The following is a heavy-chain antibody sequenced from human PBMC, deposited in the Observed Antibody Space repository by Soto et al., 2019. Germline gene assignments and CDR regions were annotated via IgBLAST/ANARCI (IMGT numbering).Heavy chain of an antibody. V-gene: IGHV3-15*07. CDR2: IKTNTEGGTT. CDR3: TTGWVEGV. Sequence: EVQLVESGGGFIYPGGSLRLSCAASGLTISNAWMNWVRQAPGKGLEWVGRIKTNTEGGTTHYAAAVKGRFTVSRDDSKNTLYLQMNSLKTEDTAVYYCTTGWVEGVWGQGTTVTVSS. CDR1: GLTISNAW. J-gene: IGHJ6*02. D-gene: IGHD1-26*01.